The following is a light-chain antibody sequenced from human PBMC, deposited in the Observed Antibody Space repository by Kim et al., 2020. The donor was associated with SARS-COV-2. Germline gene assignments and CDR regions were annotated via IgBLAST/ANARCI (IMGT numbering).Light chain of an antibody. CDR2: SNN. CDR3: AAWDDSLNGVV. V-gene: IGLV1-44*01. Sequence: GPGVTISCSGSSSNDGSNTVNWYQQHPGTAPKLLSYSNNQRPSGVPDRFSGSKSGTSASLAISGLQSEDEADYYCAAWDDSLNGVVFGGGTQLTVL. J-gene: IGLJ2*01. CDR1: SSNDGSNT.